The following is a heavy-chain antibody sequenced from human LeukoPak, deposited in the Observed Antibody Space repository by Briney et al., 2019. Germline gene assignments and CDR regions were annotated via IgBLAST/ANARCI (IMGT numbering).Heavy chain of an antibody. J-gene: IGHJ4*02. D-gene: IGHD5-12*01. Sequence: GGSLRLSCAASGFTFSSYAMSWVRQAPGKGLEWVSAISGSGGSTYYADSVKGRFTISRDNSKNTLYQQMNSLRAEDTAVYYCAKDLEIIVASSGFDYWGQGTLVTVSS. V-gene: IGHV3-23*01. CDR1: GFTFSSYA. CDR2: ISGSGGST. CDR3: AKDLEIIVASSGFDY.